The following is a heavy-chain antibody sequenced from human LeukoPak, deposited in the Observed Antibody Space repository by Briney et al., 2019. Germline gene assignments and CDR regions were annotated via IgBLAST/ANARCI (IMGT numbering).Heavy chain of an antibody. CDR3: ARGRYYDSSGYSYYYYGMDV. CDR1: GGSISSGGYS. Sequence: PSQTLSLTCAVSGGSISSGGYSWSWIRQPPGTGLEWIGYIYHSGSTYYNPSLKSRVTISVDRSKNQFSLKLSSVTAADTAVYYCARGRYYDSSGYSYYYYGMDVWGQGTTVTVSS. D-gene: IGHD3-22*01. J-gene: IGHJ6*02. CDR2: IYHSGST. V-gene: IGHV4-30-2*01.